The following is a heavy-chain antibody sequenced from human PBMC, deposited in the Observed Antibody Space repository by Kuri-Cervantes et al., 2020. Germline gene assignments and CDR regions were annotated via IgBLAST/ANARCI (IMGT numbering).Heavy chain of an antibody. Sequence: GRSLRLSLAASGFTFSDYSMIWSRQAPGKGLEWVSYISSSGSTIYYADSVKDRFTISRDNAKNSLYLQMNSLRAEDTAVYYCARDKSFGTNTQVVVGGVLYYYYGMDFWGQGTTVTVSS. CDR1: GFTFSDYS. CDR3: ARDKSFGTNTQVVVGGVLYYYYGMDF. CDR2: ISSSGSTI. V-gene: IGHV3-11*04. J-gene: IGHJ6*02. D-gene: IGHD2-15*01.